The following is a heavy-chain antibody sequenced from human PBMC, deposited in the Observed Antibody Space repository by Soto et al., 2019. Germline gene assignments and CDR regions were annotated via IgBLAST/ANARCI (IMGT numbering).Heavy chain of an antibody. J-gene: IGHJ4*02. CDR1: GFSFSAHG. CDR2: INDGSEE. V-gene: IGHV3-33*01. CDR3: ARDDLFVDNGLDH. Sequence: QVQLVESGGGVVRPGTSLRLSCAATGFSFSAHGMHWIRQAPGIGLEWLAVINDGSEEGYADSVRGRFTISRDNARNILYLQVDNLRAEDSALYYCARDDLFVDNGLDHWGQGTLVTVSS. D-gene: IGHD1-1*01.